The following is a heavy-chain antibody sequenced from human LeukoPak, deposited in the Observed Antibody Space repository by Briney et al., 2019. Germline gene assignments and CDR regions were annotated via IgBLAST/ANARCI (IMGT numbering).Heavy chain of an antibody. D-gene: IGHD3-16*02. Sequence: SETLSLTCSVSGGSISRSSYYWGWIRQPPGKGLEWIGSIYYTGSTNYNPSLKSRVTISEDTSKNQFSLKLSSVTAADTAVYYCARGGDDYVWGSYRFWGQGTLVTVSS. CDR1: GGSISRSSYY. CDR2: IYYTGST. CDR3: ARGGDDYVWGSYRF. V-gene: IGHV4-39*07. J-gene: IGHJ4*02.